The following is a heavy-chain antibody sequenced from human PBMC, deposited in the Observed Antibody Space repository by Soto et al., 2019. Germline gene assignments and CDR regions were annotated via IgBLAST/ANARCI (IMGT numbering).Heavy chain of an antibody. D-gene: IGHD6-25*01. Sequence: GASVKGSCKASGFTFITYDFSWVRQAAGQGLEWVGWMNPNNGNAGFAQKFRGRNKMTRNTSISKAYLELSSLRSDDSAVYFCARRKERSGPYYLDLWGQGTQVTVSS. V-gene: IGHV1-8*01. CDR1: GFTFITYD. CDR2: MNPNNGNA. J-gene: IGHJ4*02. CDR3: ARRKERSGPYYLDL.